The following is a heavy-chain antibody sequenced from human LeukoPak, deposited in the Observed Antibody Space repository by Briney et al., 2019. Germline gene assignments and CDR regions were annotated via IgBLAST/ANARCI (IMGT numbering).Heavy chain of an antibody. J-gene: IGHJ6*04. V-gene: IGHV1-69*06. CDR3: ARGGSGSYFSRYYYYGMDV. Sequence: WASVKVSCKASGGTFSSYAISWARQAPAQGLEWMGGIIPIFGTANYAQKFQGRVTITADKSTSTAYMELSSLRSEDTAVYYCARGGSGSYFSRYYYYGMDVWGKGTTVTVSS. CDR2: IIPIFGTA. D-gene: IGHD3-10*01. CDR1: GGTFSSYA.